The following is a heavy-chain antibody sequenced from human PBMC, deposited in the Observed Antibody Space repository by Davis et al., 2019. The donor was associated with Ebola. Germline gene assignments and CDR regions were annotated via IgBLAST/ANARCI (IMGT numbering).Heavy chain of an antibody. CDR2: INPNDGRT. CDR1: EFIITSYY. Sequence: AASVKVSCKASEFIITSYYIHWVRQAPGQGLEWMGMINPNDGRTIYAQKFQGRVTVTRDTSTTTVYMDLSSLRSEDTALYYCTTPGGQDSGYDVFDIWGQGTMVTVSS. J-gene: IGHJ3*02. V-gene: IGHV1-46*03. CDR3: TTPGGQDSGYDVFDI. D-gene: IGHD5-12*01.